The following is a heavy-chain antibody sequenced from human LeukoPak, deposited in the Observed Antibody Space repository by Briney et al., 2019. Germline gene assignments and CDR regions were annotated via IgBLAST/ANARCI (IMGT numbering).Heavy chain of an antibody. Sequence: ASVKVSCKVSGYTLTELSMHWVRQAPGKGLEWMGGFDPEDSETIYAQKFQGRVTMTEDTSTDTAYMELSSLRSEDTAVFYCATVSYCGGDCYSFDYWGQGTLVTVSS. CDR1: GYTLTELS. CDR2: FDPEDSET. D-gene: IGHD2-21*02. CDR3: ATVSYCGGDCYSFDY. J-gene: IGHJ4*02. V-gene: IGHV1-24*01.